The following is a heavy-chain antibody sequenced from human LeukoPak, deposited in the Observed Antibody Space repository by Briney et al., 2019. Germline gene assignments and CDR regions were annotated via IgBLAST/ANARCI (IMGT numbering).Heavy chain of an antibody. J-gene: IGHJ4*02. CDR3: ATRYCSSTSCYDVY. V-gene: IGHV4-34*01. CDR2: INHSGST. CDR1: GGSISNYY. Sequence: SETLSLTCTVSGGSISNYYWSWIRQPPGKGLEWIGDINHSGSTNYNASLKSRVTTSIDTPKNQVSLKLSSVTAADTAVYYCATRYCSSTSCYDVYWGQGALVSVSS. D-gene: IGHD2-2*01.